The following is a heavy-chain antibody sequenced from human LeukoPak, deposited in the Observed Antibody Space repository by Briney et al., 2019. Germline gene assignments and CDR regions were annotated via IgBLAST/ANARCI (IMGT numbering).Heavy chain of an antibody. CDR2: ISYGGSNK. D-gene: IGHD3-22*01. J-gene: IGHJ6*02. Sequence: GGSLRVSCAASGFTFSSYGMHWVRQAPGKGLEWVAVISYGGSNKYYADSVKGRFTISRDNSKNTPYLQMNSLRAEDTAVHYCAKDRAYYYDSSGYYRAYYYAMDVRGQGTTVTVSS. CDR3: AKDRAYYYDSSGYYRAYYYAMDV. V-gene: IGHV3-30*18. CDR1: GFTFSSYG.